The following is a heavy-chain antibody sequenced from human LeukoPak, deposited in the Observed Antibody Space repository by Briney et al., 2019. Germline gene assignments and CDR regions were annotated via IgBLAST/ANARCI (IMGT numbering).Heavy chain of an antibody. V-gene: IGHV3-30*04. CDR2: ISYDGSNK. CDR3: ARDRGQLVNDY. CDR1: GFTFSSYA. D-gene: IGHD6-13*01. Sequence: GRSLRLSCAASGFTFSSYAMHWVRQAPGKGLEWVAVISYDGSNKYCADSVKGRFTISRDNSKNTLYLQMNSLRAEDTAVYYCARDRGQLVNDYWGQGTLVTVSS. J-gene: IGHJ4*02.